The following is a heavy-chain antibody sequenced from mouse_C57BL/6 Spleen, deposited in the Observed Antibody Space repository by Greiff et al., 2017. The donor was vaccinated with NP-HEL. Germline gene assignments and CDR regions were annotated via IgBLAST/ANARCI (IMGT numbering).Heavy chain of an antibody. CDR2: INPSNGGT. J-gene: IGHJ2*01. Sequence: VQLQQPGTELVKPGASVKLSCKASGYTFTSYWMHWVKQRPGQGLEWIGNINPSNGGTNYNEKFKSKATLTVDKSSSTAYMQLSSLTSEDSAVYYCARNVRYGRNYFDYWGQGTTLTVSS. CDR1: GYTFTSYW. V-gene: IGHV1-53*01. D-gene: IGHD1-1*01. CDR3: ARNVRYGRNYFDY.